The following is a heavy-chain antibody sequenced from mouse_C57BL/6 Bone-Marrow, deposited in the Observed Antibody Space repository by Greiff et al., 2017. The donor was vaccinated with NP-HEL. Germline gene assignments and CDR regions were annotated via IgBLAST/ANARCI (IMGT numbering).Heavy chain of an antibody. CDR2: INPSSGYT. Sequence: QVHVKQSGAELAKPGASVKLSCKASCYTFTSYWMHWVKQRPGQGLEWIGYINPSSGYTKYNQKFKDKATLTADKSSSTAYMQLSSLTYEDSAVYYCARAPPPSWFAYWGQGTLVTVSA. CDR3: ARAPPPSWFAY. V-gene: IGHV1-7*01. J-gene: IGHJ3*01. CDR1: CYTFTSYW.